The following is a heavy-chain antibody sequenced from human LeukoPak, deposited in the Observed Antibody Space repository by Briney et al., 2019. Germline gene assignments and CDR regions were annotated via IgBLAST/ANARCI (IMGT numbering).Heavy chain of an antibody. CDR1: GFTFSGYG. Sequence: GSLGLSCAASGFTFSGYGMHWVRQAPGKGLEWVALIWYDGSNKFYADSVKGRFTISRDNSKNTLYLQMNSLRAEDTAVYYCAKHDSAAGAFDYWGQGTLVTVSS. V-gene: IGHV3-33*06. J-gene: IGHJ4*02. CDR3: AKHDSAAGAFDY. D-gene: IGHD6-13*01. CDR2: IWYDGSNK.